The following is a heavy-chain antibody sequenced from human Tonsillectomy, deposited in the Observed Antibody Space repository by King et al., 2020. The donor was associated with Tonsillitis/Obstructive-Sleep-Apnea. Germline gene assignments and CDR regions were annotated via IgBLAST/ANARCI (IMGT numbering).Heavy chain of an antibody. V-gene: IGHV3-23*04. CDR2: ISGSGDIT. Sequence: VQLVESGGGLVQPGGSLRLSCAASGFTFSTYAMSWVRQAPGKGLDWVSGISGSGDITYYADSVKGRFTISRDNSKNTVYLQMNSLRAEDTAVYYCAKEPIIMVRGIAGDTFDIGGQGTMVTVSS. D-gene: IGHD3-10*01. CDR1: GFTFSTYA. CDR3: AKEPIIMVRGIAGDTFDI. J-gene: IGHJ3*02.